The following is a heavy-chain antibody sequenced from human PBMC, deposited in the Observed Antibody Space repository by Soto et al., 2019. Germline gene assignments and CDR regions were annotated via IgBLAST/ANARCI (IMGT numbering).Heavy chain of an antibody. V-gene: IGHV3-9*01. CDR1: GFTFDDYA. J-gene: IGHJ3*02. D-gene: IGHD3-10*01. CDR2: ISWNSGSI. CDR3: AKDIPRGSGLSHAFDI. Sequence: GGSLRLSCAASGFTFDDYAMHWVRQAPGKGLEWVSGISWNSGSIGYADSVKGRFTISRDNAKNSLYLQMNSLRAEDTALYYCAKDIPRGSGLSHAFDIWGQGTMVTVSS.